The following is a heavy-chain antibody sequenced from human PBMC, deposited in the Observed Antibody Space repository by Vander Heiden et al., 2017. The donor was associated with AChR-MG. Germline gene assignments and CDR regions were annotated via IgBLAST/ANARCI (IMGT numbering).Heavy chain of an antibody. CDR1: GSTFSSYW. J-gene: IGHJ6*03. CDR2: IKQDGSEK. V-gene: IGHV3-7*04. D-gene: IGHD1-7*01. Sequence: EVQLVESGGGLVQPGGSLRLSCAASGSTFSSYWITWVRQAPGKGLEWVANIKQDGSEKYYVDSVKGRFTISRDNAKNSLYLQMNSLRAEDTAVYYCARGGYNWNYANLYYYYYYMDVWGKGTTVTVSS. CDR3: ARGGYNWNYANLYYYYYYMDV.